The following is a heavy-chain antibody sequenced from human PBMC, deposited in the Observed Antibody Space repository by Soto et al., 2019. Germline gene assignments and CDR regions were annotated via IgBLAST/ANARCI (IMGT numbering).Heavy chain of an antibody. V-gene: IGHV3-30-3*01. CDR2: ISYDGSNK. J-gene: IGHJ1*01. CDR3: AREELVVVVAATGYFQH. Sequence: GGSLRLSCAASGFTFSSYAMHWVRQAPGKGLEWVAVISYDGSNKYYADSVKGRFTISRDNSKNTLYLQMNSLRAEDTAVYYCAREELVVVVAATGYFQHWGQGTLVTVSS. CDR1: GFTFSSYA. D-gene: IGHD2-15*01.